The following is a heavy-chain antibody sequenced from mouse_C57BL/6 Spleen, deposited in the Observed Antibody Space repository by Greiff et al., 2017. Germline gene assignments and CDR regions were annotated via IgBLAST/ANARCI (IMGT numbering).Heavy chain of an antibody. Sequence: QVQLQQPGAELVKPGASVKMSCKASGYTFTSYWITWVKQRPGQGLEWIGDIYPGSGSTNYNEKFKSKATLTVDTSSSTAYVQLSSLTSEDAAVYYCARSYRGAMDYWGQGTSVTVSS. CDR3: ARSYRGAMDY. CDR2: IYPGSGST. D-gene: IGHD2-14*01. V-gene: IGHV1-55*01. CDR1: GYTFTSYW. J-gene: IGHJ4*01.